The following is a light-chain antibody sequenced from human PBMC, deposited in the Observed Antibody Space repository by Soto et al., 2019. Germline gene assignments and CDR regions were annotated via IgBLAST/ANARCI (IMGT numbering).Light chain of an antibody. CDR3: LLYYGGQVGV. J-gene: IGLJ3*02. CDR2: STN. V-gene: IGLV7-43*01. Sequence: TVVTQEPSLTVSPGGTVTLTCATSTGAVTSGYYPNWFQQKPGQAPRALIYSTNNKYSWTPARFSGSLLGGKAALTLSGVQPEDEADYYCLLYYGGQVGVFGGGTKVTVL. CDR1: TGAVTSGYY.